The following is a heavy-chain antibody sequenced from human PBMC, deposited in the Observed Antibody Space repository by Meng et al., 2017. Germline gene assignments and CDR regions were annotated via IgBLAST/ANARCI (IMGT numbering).Heavy chain of an antibody. CDR2: INTNTGNP. CDR1: GNTFTNYA. CDR3: AREGRVDVDY. D-gene: IGHD1-26*01. J-gene: IGHJ4*02. V-gene: IGHV7-4-1*02. Sequence: QVYLCQSGSELKKPGASLTVSCKAFGNTFTNYAMSWVPRGPGQGLEWMGWINTNTGNPTYAQGFTGRFVFSLDTSVSTEYLQISSLKAEDTAVYYCAREGRVDVDYWGQGTLVTVSS.